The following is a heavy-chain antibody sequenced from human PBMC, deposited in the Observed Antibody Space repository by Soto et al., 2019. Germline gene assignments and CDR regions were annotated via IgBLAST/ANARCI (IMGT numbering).Heavy chain of an antibody. CDR2: IYYSGST. V-gene: IGHV4-59*01. CDR1: GDSISSYY. Sequence: SETLSLTCTVSGDSISSYYWSWIRQPPGKGLEWIGYIYYSGSTNYNPSLKSRVIISVDTSKNQFSLKLSSVTAADTAVYYCARSNGDYGDYWSQGILVTVS. CDR3: ARSNGDYGDY. J-gene: IGHJ4*02. D-gene: IGHD4-17*01.